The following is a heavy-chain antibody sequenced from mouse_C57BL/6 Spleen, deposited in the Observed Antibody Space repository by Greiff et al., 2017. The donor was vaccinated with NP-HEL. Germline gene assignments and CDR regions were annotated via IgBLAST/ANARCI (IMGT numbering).Heavy chain of an antibody. V-gene: IGHV5-17*01. CDR1: GFTFSDYG. Sequence: EVQVVESGGGLVKPGGSLKLSCAASGFTFSDYGMHWVRQAPEKGLEWVAYISSGSSTIYYADTVKGRFTISRDNAKNTLFLQMTSLRSEDTAMYYCARGGLRRGYYYAMDYWGQGTSVTVSS. CDR2: ISSGSSTI. D-gene: IGHD2-4*01. J-gene: IGHJ4*01. CDR3: ARGGLRRGYYYAMDY.